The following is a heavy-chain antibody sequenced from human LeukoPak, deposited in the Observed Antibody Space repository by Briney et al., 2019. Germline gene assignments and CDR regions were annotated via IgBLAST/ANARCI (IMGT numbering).Heavy chain of an antibody. CDR2: IYYSGST. Sequence: SETLSLTCTVSGGPISSYYWSWIRQPPGKGLEWIGYIYYSGSTNYNPSLKSRVTISVDTSKNQFSLKLSSVTAADTAVYYCARAVGSVAARPLFDYWGQGTLVTVSS. CDR1: GGPISSYY. J-gene: IGHJ4*02. D-gene: IGHD6-6*01. CDR3: ARAVGSVAARPLFDY. V-gene: IGHV4-59*01.